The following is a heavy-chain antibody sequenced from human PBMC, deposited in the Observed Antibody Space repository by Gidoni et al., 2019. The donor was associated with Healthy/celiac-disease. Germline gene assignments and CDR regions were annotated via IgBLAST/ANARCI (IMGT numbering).Heavy chain of an antibody. J-gene: IGHJ5*02. D-gene: IGHD2-15*01. CDR3: ARGSVVVVAATKAWFDP. Sequence: QVQLVQSGAEVKKPGASVKVSCKASGYTFTSYCISWVRQAPGKGLEWMGWNSAYNGNTNYAQKLQGRVTMTTDTSTSTAYMELRSLRSDDTAVYYCARGSVVVVAATKAWFDPWGQGTLVTVSS. CDR1: GYTFTSYC. V-gene: IGHV1-18*01. CDR2: NSAYNGNT.